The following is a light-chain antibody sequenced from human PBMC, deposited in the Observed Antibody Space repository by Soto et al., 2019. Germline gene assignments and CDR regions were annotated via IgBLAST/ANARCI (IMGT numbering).Light chain of an antibody. CDR2: DAF. CDR1: QSLSGDY. Sequence: EIVLTQSPGTLSLSPGDRATLSCRASQSLSGDYLAWYQQKPGQAPRLLIYDAFSRATDIPDRFSGSGSGTDFALTISRLEPADFAVYFCQQYDTFPRTFGPGTKVEIQ. CDR3: QQYDTFPRT. J-gene: IGKJ1*01. V-gene: IGKV3-20*01.